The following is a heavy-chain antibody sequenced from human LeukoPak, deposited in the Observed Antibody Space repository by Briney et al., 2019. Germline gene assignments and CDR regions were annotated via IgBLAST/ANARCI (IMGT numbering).Heavy chain of an antibody. CDR1: GFDFNNYA. CDR3: AKGAAIDH. CDR2: MSGSGYHTYYADSDKT. V-gene: IGHV3-23*01. Sequence: PGGSLRLSCAASGFDFNNYAMSWVRQGPGKRLEWVSAMSGSGYHTYYADSDKTYYADSVKGRFTISRDNSKCTVYLHMNNLRLEDTAIYYCAKGAAIDHWGQGTLVTVSS. J-gene: IGHJ4*02.